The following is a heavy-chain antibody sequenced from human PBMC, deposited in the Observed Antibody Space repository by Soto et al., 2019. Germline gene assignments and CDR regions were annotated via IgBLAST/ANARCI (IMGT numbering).Heavy chain of an antibody. Sequence: ASVKVSCKASGYTFTSYYMHWVRQAPGQGLEWMGIINPSGGSTSYAQKFQGRVTMTRDTSTSTVYMELSSLRSEDTAVYYCARGLATTVLLQYYYYGMDVWGQGTTVTVSS. D-gene: IGHD4-4*01. CDR3: ARGLATTVLLQYYYYGMDV. CDR2: INPSGGST. J-gene: IGHJ6*02. V-gene: IGHV1-46*01. CDR1: GYTFTSYY.